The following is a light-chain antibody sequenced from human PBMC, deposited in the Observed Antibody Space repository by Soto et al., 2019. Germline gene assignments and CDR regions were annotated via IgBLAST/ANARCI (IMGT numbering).Light chain of an antibody. CDR1: SSDVGVYNY. J-gene: IGLJ3*02. V-gene: IGLV2-14*01. Sequence: QSVLTQPASVSGSPGQSITISCTGTSSDVGVYNYVSWYQQHPGKAPKLMIYDVSNRPSGVSNRFSGSKSGNTASLTISGLQAEDEADYYCSSYTSSSTLVFGGGTKPTVL. CDR2: DVS. CDR3: SSYTSSSTLV.